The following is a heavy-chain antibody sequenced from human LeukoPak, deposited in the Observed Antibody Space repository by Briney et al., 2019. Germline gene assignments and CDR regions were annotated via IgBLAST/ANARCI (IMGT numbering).Heavy chain of an antibody. V-gene: IGHV3-11*04. CDR1: GFTFSDYY. D-gene: IGHD2-15*01. CDR2: ISSSGSTI. Sequence: GGSLRLSCAASGFTFSDYYMSWIRQAPGKGLEWVSYISSSGSTIYYADSVKGRFTISRDNAKNSLYLQMNSLRAEDTAVYYCAGDGSRYCSGGSCYSDLLYYYYMDVWGKGTTVTVSS. J-gene: IGHJ6*03. CDR3: AGDGSRYCSGGSCYSDLLYYYYMDV.